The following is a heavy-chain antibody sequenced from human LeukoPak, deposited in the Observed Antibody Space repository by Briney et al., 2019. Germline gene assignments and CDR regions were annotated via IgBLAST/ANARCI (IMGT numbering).Heavy chain of an antibody. D-gene: IGHD3-9*01. V-gene: IGHV3-74*01. J-gene: IGHJ6*04. CDR1: GFTFSSYW. CDR2: INSDGSST. Sequence: GGSLSLSCAASGFTFSSYWMHWVRPAPGKGLVWVSRINSDGSSTSYADSVKGRFTISRDNAKNTLYLQMNSLRAEDTAVYYCARGNYDILTGSGNYYYGMDVWGKGTTVTVSS. CDR3: ARGNYDILTGSGNYYYGMDV.